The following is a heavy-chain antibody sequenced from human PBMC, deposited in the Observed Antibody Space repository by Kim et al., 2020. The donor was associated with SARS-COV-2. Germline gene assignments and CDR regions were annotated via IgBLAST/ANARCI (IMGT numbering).Heavy chain of an antibody. CDR2: IKQDGSDK. D-gene: IGHD6-13*01. CDR1: GFTFNSYY. J-gene: IGHJ4*02. Sequence: GGSLRLSCAASGFTFNSYYMSWVRQAPGKGLEWVAKIKQDGSDKYYVDSVKGRFTISRDNAKNSLYLQMNSLRVEDTAVYYCAREGAAAAYWGQGTLVTVSP. V-gene: IGHV3-7*01. CDR3: AREGAAAAY.